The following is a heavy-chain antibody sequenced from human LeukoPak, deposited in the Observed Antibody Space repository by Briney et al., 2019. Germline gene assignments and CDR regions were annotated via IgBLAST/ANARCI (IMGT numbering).Heavy chain of an antibody. J-gene: IGHJ4*02. Sequence: PRGSLRLSCAASGFTVSSNYMSWVRQAPGQGLEWVSVIYSGGSTYYADSVKGRFTISRDNSKNTLYLQMNSLRAEDTAVYYCARVDYGDYGFDYWGQGTLVTVSS. CDR1: GFTVSSNY. D-gene: IGHD4-17*01. CDR3: ARVDYGDYGFDY. CDR2: IYSGGST. V-gene: IGHV3-66*01.